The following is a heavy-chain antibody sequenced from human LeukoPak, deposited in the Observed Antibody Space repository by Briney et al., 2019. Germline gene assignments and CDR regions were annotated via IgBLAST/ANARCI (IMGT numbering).Heavy chain of an antibody. V-gene: IGHV3-30*02. CDR1: GFTFSSYG. D-gene: IGHD3-9*01. CDR2: IRYDGSNK. Sequence: GGSLRLSCAASGFTFSSYGMHWVRQAPGKGLEWVAFIRYDGSNKYYADSVKGRFTISRDNSKNTLYLQMNSLRAEDTAVYYCAKEGILTGYQGSYYYYYYMDVWGKGTTVTISS. CDR3: AKEGILTGYQGSYYYYYYMDV. J-gene: IGHJ6*03.